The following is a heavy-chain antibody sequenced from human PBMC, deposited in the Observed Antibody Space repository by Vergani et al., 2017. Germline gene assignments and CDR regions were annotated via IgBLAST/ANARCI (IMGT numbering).Heavy chain of an antibody. J-gene: IGHJ5*02. CDR2: IYSGDSDT. CDR3: ARQLLTMVRGVIHNWFDP. CDR1: GYSYTIYW. D-gene: IGHD3-10*01. V-gene: IGHV5-51*01. Sequence: EVQLVQSGAEVKKSGESLKISCKGSGYSYTIYWIGWVRQMPGKGLEGMGIIYSGDSDTRYSPSFPGQVTISADKSISTAYPQWSSLKASDTAIYLCARQLLTMVRGVIHNWFDPWGQGTLVTVSS.